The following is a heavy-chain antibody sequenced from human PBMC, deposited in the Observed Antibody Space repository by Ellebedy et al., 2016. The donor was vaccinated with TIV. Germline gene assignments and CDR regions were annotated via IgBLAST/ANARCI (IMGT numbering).Heavy chain of an antibody. CDR3: GRAREPGYFAYYYYGMDV. Sequence: PGGSLRLSCAGSGFTFSDYYMSWVRQAPGKGLEWVSYITSSGSTIYYAASVKGRFTVARDNAKNSLYLQMNSLRGDDTAVYYCGRAREPGYFAYYYYGMDVWGQGPTVTVSS. CDR1: GFTFSDYY. V-gene: IGHV3-11*01. J-gene: IGHJ6*02. CDR2: ITSSGSTI. D-gene: IGHD3-9*01.